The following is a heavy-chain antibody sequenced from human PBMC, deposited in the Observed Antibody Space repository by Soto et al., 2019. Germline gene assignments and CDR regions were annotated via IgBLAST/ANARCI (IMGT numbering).Heavy chain of an antibody. CDR3: ARGLSGGFDY. CDR2: ISHSGSA. V-gene: IGHV4-38-2*01. Sequence: LSLTCAVSGYSISSDYYWSWIRQPPGKGLEWIGSISHSGSAYYNPSLKTRVTMSVDTSKNQFSLKLSSVTAADTALYYCARGLSGGFDYWGQGTLVTVSS. CDR1: GYSISSDYY. J-gene: IGHJ4*02. D-gene: IGHD7-27*01.